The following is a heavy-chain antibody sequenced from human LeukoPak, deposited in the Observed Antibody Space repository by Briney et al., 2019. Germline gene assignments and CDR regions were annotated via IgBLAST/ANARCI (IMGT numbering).Heavy chain of an antibody. V-gene: IGHV1-2*06. J-gene: IGHJ4*02. CDR1: GYTFTGYY. CDR2: TNPNSGGT. D-gene: IGHD6-6*01. CDR3: ARAVLLPYSSSDFDY. Sequence: GASVKVSCKASGYTFTGYYMHWVRQAPGQGLEWMGRTNPNSGGTNYAQKFQGRVTMTRDTSISTAYMELSRLRSDDTAVYYCARAVLLPYSSSDFDYWGQGTLVTVSS.